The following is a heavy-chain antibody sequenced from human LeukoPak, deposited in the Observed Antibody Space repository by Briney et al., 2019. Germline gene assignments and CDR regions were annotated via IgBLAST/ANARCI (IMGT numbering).Heavy chain of an antibody. CDR3: ATSPGRGMVVTAMGSRYFDL. J-gene: IGHJ2*01. CDR1: GYTLTELS. CDR2: FDPEDGET. D-gene: IGHD2-21*02. V-gene: IGHV1-24*01. Sequence: ASVKVSCKVSGYTLTELSMHWVRQAPGKGLEWMGGFDPEDGETIYAQKSQGRVTMTEDTSTDTAYMELSSLRSEGTAVYYCATSPGRGMVVTAMGSRYFDLWGRGTLVTVSS.